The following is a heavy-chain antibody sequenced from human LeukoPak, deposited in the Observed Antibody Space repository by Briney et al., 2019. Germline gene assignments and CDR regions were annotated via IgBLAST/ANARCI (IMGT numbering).Heavy chain of an antibody. D-gene: IGHD1-1*01. CDR3: AKDASSGTYFDY. CDR1: GFTFSSYD. Sequence: GGSWRLSCAASGFTFSSYDMSWVRRAPGKGLEWVSAISGSGGSTYYADSVKGRFTISRDKSKNTLYLQMNSLRAEDTALYYCAKDASSGTYFDYWGQGTLVTVSS. CDR2: ISGSGGST. V-gene: IGHV3-23*01. J-gene: IGHJ4*02.